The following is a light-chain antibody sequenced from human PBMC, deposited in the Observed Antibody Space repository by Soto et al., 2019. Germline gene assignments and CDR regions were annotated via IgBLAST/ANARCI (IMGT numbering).Light chain of an antibody. V-gene: IGKV3-20*01. J-gene: IGKJ1*01. CDR3: QQYGSSPTWT. CDR2: GAS. CDR1: QSVSSNY. Sequence: ESVLTQSPGTLSLSPGERATLSCRASQSVSSNYLAWYQQKPGRAPRLLIYGASTRATGIPDRFSGSGSGTDFTLTISRLEPEDSAVYYCQQYGSSPTWTFGQGTKV.